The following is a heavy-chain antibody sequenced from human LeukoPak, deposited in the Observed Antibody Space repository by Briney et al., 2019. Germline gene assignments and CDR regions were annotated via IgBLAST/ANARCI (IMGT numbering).Heavy chain of an antibody. D-gene: IGHD5-12*01. CDR2: INAGNGKT. J-gene: IGHJ4*02. Sequence: ASVKVSCKASGYTFTSYAIHWVRQSPGQRLEWMGWINAGNGKTKYSQEFQGRVTITRDTSASTAYMELSSLRSEDTAVYYCAQTVSGYDNWGQGTLVTVSS. CDR1: GYTFTSYA. V-gene: IGHV1-3*03. CDR3: AQTVSGYDN.